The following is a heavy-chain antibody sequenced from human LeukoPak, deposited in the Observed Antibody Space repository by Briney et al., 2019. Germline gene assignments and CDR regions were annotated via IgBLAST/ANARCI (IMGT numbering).Heavy chain of an antibody. CDR3: AKASEIYDILTGYPYGMDV. V-gene: IGHV3-9*01. CDR1: GFTFDDYA. Sequence: PGGSLRLSCAASGFTFDDYAMHWVRQAPGKGLEWVSGISWNSGSIGYADSVKGRFTISRDNAKNSLYLQMNSLRAEDTALYYCAKASEIYDILTGYPYGMDVWGQGTTVTVSS. J-gene: IGHJ6*02. D-gene: IGHD3-9*01. CDR2: ISWNSGSI.